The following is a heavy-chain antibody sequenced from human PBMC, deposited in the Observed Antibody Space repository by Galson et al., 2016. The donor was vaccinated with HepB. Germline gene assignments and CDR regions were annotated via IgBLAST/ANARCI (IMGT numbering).Heavy chain of an antibody. V-gene: IGHV1-69*06. J-gene: IGHJ6*02. CDR2: VIPMFGAE. D-gene: IGHD3-10*01. Sequence: SVKVSCKASGGTFSSYALSWVRQAPGQGLEWMGGVIPMFGAENYAQKFQGRVTIAADKSTSTAYMELNSLRLEDTAVYYCARGSGAMVRGVVSRLAYYYSMDVGGQGTTVTVSS. CDR1: GGTFSSYA. CDR3: ARGSGAMVRGVVSRLAYYYSMDV.